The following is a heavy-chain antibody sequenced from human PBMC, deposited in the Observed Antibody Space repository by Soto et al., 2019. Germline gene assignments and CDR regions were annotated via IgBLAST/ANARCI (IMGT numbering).Heavy chain of an antibody. CDR3: ARETNYGDFGGEQFDY. J-gene: IGHJ4*02. Sequence: SVKVSCKASGGTFSSYTISWVRQAPGQGLEWMGRIIPILGIANYAQKFQGRVTITADKSTSTAYMELSSLRSEDTAVYYCARETNYGDFGGEQFDYWGQGTLVTVSS. V-gene: IGHV1-69*04. CDR2: IIPILGIA. D-gene: IGHD4-17*01. CDR1: GGTFSSYT.